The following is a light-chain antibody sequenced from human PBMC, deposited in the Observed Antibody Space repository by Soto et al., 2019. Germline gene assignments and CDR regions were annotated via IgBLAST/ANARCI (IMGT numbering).Light chain of an antibody. Sequence: DIALTQSPGTLSLSPGDRAILSCRASQSVNSGSLAWYQQRPGQAPRLLIYGATIRATGIPDKFSGSGSGTDFTLTISRLEPEAFAVYYCQQYGSSVRTFGQGTKVEIK. CDR3: QQYGSSVRT. CDR1: QSVNSGS. V-gene: IGKV3-20*01. J-gene: IGKJ1*01. CDR2: GAT.